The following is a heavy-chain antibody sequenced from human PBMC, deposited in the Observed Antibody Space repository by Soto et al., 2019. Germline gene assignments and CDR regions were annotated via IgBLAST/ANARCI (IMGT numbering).Heavy chain of an antibody. CDR3: AGLTETGTTAYDY. J-gene: IGHJ4*02. D-gene: IGHD1-7*01. CDR2: IIPVLDIE. CDR1: GGTFSSYT. Sequence: QVQLVQSGAEVKKPGSSVKVSCKVSGGTFSSYTISWVRQAPGQGLEWMGRIIPVLDIEKYAQKFQGRVTITADKSTSTAYMELVSLRSEDKAVYYCAGLTETGTTAYDYWGQGTLVNVSS. V-gene: IGHV1-69*02.